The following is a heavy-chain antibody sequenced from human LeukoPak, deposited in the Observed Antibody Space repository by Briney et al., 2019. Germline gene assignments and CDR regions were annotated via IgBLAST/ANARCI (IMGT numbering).Heavy chain of an antibody. Sequence: GGSLRLSCAASGFTFKNYAMHWVRQAPGKGLDWVAFIRYDGNNKFYADSVKGRFTISRDNSKNTLYLQMNNLRPEDTTIYYCAKDSVGATTLDWFDSWGQGTLVTVSS. CDR2: IRYDGNNK. CDR1: GFTFKNYA. CDR3: AKDSVGATTLDWFDS. D-gene: IGHD1-26*01. V-gene: IGHV3-30*02. J-gene: IGHJ5*01.